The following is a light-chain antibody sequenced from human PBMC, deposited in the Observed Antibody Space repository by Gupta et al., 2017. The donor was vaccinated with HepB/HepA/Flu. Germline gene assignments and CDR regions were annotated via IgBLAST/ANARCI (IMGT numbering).Light chain of an antibody. CDR2: SDD. V-gene: IGLV1-47*01. CDR1: TSNIGSHH. Sequence: ELVTPGQRVTISCSGSTSNIGSHHVYWYQQLPGTAPKLLIYSDDQRPSGVPGRFSGSKSGTSASLAISGLRSEDEADYCCASWDNSLRGWVFGGGTKLTVV. J-gene: IGLJ3*02. CDR3: ASWDNSLRGWV.